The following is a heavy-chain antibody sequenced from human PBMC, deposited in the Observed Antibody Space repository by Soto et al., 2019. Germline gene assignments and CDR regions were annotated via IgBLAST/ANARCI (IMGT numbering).Heavy chain of an antibody. CDR1: GFTFDDYG. CDR2: ANWSGGNS. D-gene: IGHD5-12*01. Sequence: EVQLVQSGGSVVRPGGSLRLSCTASGFTFDDYGMAWVRQFPGKGLELVSGANWSGGNSGYADSVKGRFTISRDNAKKALYLHMNRLRSGDTAFYYWARALSGHDHYFDSWAQGTLVTVST. CDR3: ARALSGHDHYFDS. V-gene: IGHV3-20*04. J-gene: IGHJ4*02.